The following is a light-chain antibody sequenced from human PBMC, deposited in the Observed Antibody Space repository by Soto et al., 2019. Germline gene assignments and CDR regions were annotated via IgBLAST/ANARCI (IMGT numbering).Light chain of an antibody. CDR1: SSDVGGYNY. V-gene: IGLV2-14*01. CDR3: SSYTSSSTAYV. CDR2: DVS. Sequence: QSLLTQPSSVSGSPGQSITISCPGTSSDVGGYNYVSWYQQHPGKAPKLMIYDVSNRPSGVSNRFSGSKSGNTASLTISGLQAEDEADYYCSSYTSSSTAYVFGTGTKVTVL. J-gene: IGLJ1*01.